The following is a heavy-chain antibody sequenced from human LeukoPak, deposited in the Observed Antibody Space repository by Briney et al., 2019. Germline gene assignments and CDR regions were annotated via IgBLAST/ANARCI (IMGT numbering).Heavy chain of an antibody. CDR2: IDWDDDK. CDR3: ARVSYYDSSGYYFGY. CDR1: GFSLSTSRMR. V-gene: IGHV2-70*04. Sequence: SGPTLVNPTQPLTLTCTFSGFSLSTSRMRVSWIRQPPGKALECRARIDWDDDKFYSTALKTRLTISKDTSKNQVVLTMTDMDPVDTATYYCARVSYYDSSGYYFGYWGQGTLVTVSS. J-gene: IGHJ4*02. D-gene: IGHD3-22*01.